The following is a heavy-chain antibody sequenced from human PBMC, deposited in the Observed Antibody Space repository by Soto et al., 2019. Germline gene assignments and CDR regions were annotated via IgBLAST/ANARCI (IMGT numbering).Heavy chain of an antibody. CDR1: GYTFTSYG. D-gene: IGHD3-3*01. CDR3: ARDLDTYYDFWSGSYGFDP. V-gene: IGHV1-18*01. Sequence: GASVKVSCKASGYTFTSYGISWVRQAPGQGLEWMGWISAYNGNTNYAQKLQGRVTMTTDTSTSTAYMELRSLRSDDTAVYYCARDLDTYYDFWSGSYGFDPWGQGTLVTV. CDR2: ISAYNGNT. J-gene: IGHJ5*02.